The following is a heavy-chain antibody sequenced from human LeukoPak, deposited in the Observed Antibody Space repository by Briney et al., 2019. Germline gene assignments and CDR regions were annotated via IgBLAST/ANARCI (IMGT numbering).Heavy chain of an antibody. J-gene: IGHJ3*01. CDR1: GESFSGYY. CDR2: INNFGSS. V-gene: IGHV4-34*01. Sequence: SETLSLTCAVYGESFSGYYWTWIRQPPGKGLEWIGEINNFGSSKYNPSLKSRFIISVDTSKNQFSLKLRSVTAADTAVYYCARISSSNWYNERGAFDVWGQGTMVTVSS. CDR3: ARISSSNWYNERGAFDV. D-gene: IGHD6-13*01.